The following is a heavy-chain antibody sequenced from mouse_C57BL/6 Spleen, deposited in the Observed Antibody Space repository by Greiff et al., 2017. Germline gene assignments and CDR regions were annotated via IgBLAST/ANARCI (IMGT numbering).Heavy chain of an antibody. CDR1: GYSFTSYY. CDR3: ARKDYELAY. D-gene: IGHD2-4*01. CDR2: IYPGSGNT. V-gene: IGHV1-66*01. Sequence: QVQLQQSGPELVKPGASVKISCKASGYSFTSYYIHWVKQRPGPGLEWIGWIYPGSGNTKYNEKFKGKATLTADTSSSTAYMQLSSLTSEDSAVYYCARKDYELAYWGQGTLVTVSA. J-gene: IGHJ3*01.